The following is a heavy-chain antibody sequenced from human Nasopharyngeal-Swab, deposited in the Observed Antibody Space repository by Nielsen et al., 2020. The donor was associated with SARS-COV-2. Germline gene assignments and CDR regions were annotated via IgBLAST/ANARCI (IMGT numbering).Heavy chain of an antibody. CDR2: IYYSGTT. Sequence: VRQAPGKGLQWIGNIYYSGTTNYNPSLKSRVTILLDISKNRFSLKLNSVTAADTAVYYCARYRSSNGWPQGNWFDPWGQGTLVTVSS. CDR3: ARYRSSNGWPQGNWFDP. V-gene: IGHV4-4*02. D-gene: IGHD6-19*01. J-gene: IGHJ5*02.